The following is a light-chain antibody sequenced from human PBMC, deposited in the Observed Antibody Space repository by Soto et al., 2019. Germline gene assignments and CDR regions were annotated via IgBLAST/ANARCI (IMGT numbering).Light chain of an antibody. CDR1: QSVSSSY. CDR3: QQYGGSPYT. Sequence: EMVLTQSPATLSLSPLEIATRSCMASQSVSSSYLAWYQQKPGQAPRLLIYGVSVRAIGIPDRFGGSGSGTDFTLTISRLEPEDFAVYFCQQYGGSPYTFGQGTKVDIK. CDR2: GVS. J-gene: IGKJ2*01. V-gene: IGKV3-20*01.